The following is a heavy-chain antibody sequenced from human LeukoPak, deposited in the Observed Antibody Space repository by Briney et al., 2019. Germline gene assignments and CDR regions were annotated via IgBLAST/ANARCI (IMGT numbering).Heavy chain of an antibody. D-gene: IGHD2-15*01. CDR1: GFTFDDYA. CDR2: ISWNSGSI. V-gene: IGHV3-9*01. Sequence: PGRSLRLSCAASGFTFDDYAMHWARQAPGKGLEWVSGISWNSGSIGYADSVKGRFTISRDNAKNSLYLQMNSLRAEDTALYYRAKALGYCSGGSCYSRWYFDLWGRGTLVTVSS. J-gene: IGHJ2*01. CDR3: AKALGYCSGGSCYSRWYFDL.